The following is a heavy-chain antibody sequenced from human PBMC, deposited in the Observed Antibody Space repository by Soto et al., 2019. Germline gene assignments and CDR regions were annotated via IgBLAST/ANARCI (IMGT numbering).Heavy chain of an antibody. Sequence: QVQLVQSGAEMKKPGASVTVSCKASGYSFTGYYLHWVRQAPGQGLEWLGWINPNSGATNHAQKLQGRVTMTRDRSITTAYMDLNRLTSDDTAVYYCARDSVSTIGDVDNWCQGTLVTVSS. CDR1: GYSFTGYY. V-gene: IGHV1-2*02. D-gene: IGHD5-12*01. CDR3: ARDSVSTIGDVDN. J-gene: IGHJ4*02. CDR2: INPNSGAT.